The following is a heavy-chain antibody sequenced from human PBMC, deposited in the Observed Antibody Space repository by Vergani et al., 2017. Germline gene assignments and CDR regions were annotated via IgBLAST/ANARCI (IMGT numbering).Heavy chain of an antibody. D-gene: IGHD6-13*01. CDR3: AKDRSSSWYFDAFDM. V-gene: IGHV3-9*01. Sequence: EVQLVESGGGLVQPGRSLRLSCTASGFTFDDYAMHWVRQAPGKGLEWVSGISWNIGSIIYADSVKGRFTISRDNAKNSLYLQMNSLRAEDTALYYCAKDRSSSWYFDAFDMWGLGTMVTISS. CDR2: ISWNIGSI. J-gene: IGHJ3*02. CDR1: GFTFDDYA.